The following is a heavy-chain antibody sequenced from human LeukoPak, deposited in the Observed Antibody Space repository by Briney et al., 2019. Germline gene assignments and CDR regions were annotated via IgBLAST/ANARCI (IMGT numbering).Heavy chain of an antibody. CDR3: ARRRDSGSLQHFDY. CDR1: GGTFSSYA. V-gene: IGHV1-69*13. D-gene: IGHD1-26*01. J-gene: IGHJ4*02. CDR2: IIPIFGTA. Sequence: ASVKVSCKASGGTFSSYAISWVRQAPGQGLEWMGGIIPIFGTANYAQKFQGRVTITADESTSTAYMELSSLRAEDTAVYYCARRRDSGSLQHFDYWGQGTLVTVSS.